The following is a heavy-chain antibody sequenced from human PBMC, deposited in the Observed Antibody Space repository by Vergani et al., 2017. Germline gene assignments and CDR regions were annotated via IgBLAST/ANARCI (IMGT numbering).Heavy chain of an antibody. Sequence: EVQLVQSGAEVKKPGESLKISCKGSGYSFTSYWIGWVRQMPGKGLEWMGLIYPGDSDTRYSPSFQGQVTISADKSISTAYLQWSSLKASDTAMYYCARQGSGRWLQKSPRYFDYWGQGTLVTVSS. V-gene: IGHV5-51*01. CDR3: ARQGSGRWLQKSPRYFDY. CDR1: GYSFTSYW. D-gene: IGHD5-24*01. J-gene: IGHJ4*02. CDR2: IYPGDSDT.